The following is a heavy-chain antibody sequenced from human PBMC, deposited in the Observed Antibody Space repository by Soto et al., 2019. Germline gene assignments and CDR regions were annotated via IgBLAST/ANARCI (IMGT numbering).Heavy chain of an antibody. J-gene: IGHJ6*02. D-gene: IGHD3-10*01. CDR2: INPNSGGT. CDR1: GYTFITYS. V-gene: IGHV1-2*04. CDR3: ARELRHYGSGYGMDV. Sequence: GASVKVSCKASGYTFITYSIYWVRQAPGQGLEWMGWINPNSGGTNYAQKFQGWVTMTRDTSISTAYMELSRLRSDDTAVYYCARELRHYGSGYGMDVWGQGTTVTVSS.